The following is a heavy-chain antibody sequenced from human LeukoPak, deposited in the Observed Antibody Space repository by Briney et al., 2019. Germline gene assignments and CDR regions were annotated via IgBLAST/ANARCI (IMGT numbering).Heavy chain of an antibody. D-gene: IGHD3-22*01. CDR3: ARDMYYDSSGYPLDY. CDR1: GYTFTSYY. Sequence: AXVKVSCKASGYTFTSYYMHWVRQAPGQGLEGTGIINPSGGSTSYAQKFQGRVTMTRDTSTSTVYMELSSLRSEDTAVYYCARDMYYDSSGYPLDYWGQGTLVTVSS. V-gene: IGHV1-46*01. J-gene: IGHJ4*02. CDR2: INPSGGST.